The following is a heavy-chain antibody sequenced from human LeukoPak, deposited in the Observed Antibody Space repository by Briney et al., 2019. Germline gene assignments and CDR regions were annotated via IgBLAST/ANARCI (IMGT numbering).Heavy chain of an antibody. Sequence: PGGSLRLSCAASGFTFSSYAMSWVRQSPGKVLEWVSAISGSGGSTYYADSVKGRFTISRDNSKNTLYLQMNSLRAEDTAVYYCAKPSYYDSSGYYSYYFDYWGQGTLVTVSS. D-gene: IGHD3-22*01. V-gene: IGHV3-23*01. J-gene: IGHJ4*02. CDR1: GFTFSSYA. CDR3: AKPSYYDSSGYYSYYFDY. CDR2: ISGSGGST.